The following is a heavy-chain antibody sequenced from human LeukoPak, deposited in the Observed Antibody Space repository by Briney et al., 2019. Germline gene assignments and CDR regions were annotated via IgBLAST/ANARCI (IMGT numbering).Heavy chain of an antibody. D-gene: IGHD1-26*01. CDR2: ISAYNGNT. V-gene: IGHV1-18*01. CDR1: GYTFTSYG. CDR3: ARVEWELTDDWFDP. J-gene: IGHJ5*02. Sequence: ASVKVPCKASGYTFTSYGISWVRQAPGQGLEWMGWISAYNGNTNYAQKLQGRVTMTTDTSTSTAYMELRSLRSDDTAVYYCARVEWELTDDWFDPWGQGTLVTVSS.